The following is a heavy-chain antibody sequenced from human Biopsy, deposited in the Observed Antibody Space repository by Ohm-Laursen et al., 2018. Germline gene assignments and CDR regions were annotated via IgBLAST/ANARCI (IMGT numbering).Heavy chain of an antibody. V-gene: IGHV4-34*11. Sequence: SQTLSLTWAVYGESFSGYYWTWIRQPPGQGLEWIGHASYSGYTNYNPSLKSRVTISVDTSKNHFSLILRSVTAADTAVYSCARLGNFWNAEDGLDLWGLGTMVTVSS. CDR2: ASYSGYT. J-gene: IGHJ3*01. D-gene: IGHD3-3*01. CDR1: GESFSGYY. CDR3: ARLGNFWNAEDGLDL.